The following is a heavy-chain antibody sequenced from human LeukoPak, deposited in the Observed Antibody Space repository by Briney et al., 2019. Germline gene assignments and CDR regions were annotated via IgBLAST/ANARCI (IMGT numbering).Heavy chain of an antibody. CDR3: TRVGSSWYHFYDC. CDR2: IRSKAYGGTT. CDR1: GFTFGDYA. V-gene: IGHV3-49*03. Sequence: GGSLRLSCTASGFTFGDYAMSWFRQAPGKGLEWVGFIRSKAYGGTTEYAASVKGRFTISRDDSKSIAYLQMNSLKTEDTAVYYCTRVGSSWYHFYDCWGQGTLVTVSS. D-gene: IGHD6-13*01. J-gene: IGHJ4*02.